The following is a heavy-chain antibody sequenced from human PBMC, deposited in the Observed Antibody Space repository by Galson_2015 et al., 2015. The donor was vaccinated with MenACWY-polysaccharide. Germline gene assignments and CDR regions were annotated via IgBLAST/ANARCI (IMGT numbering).Heavy chain of an antibody. CDR1: GYTFTSYD. CDR3: ARPVRDVRNHYYYMDV. J-gene: IGHJ6*03. V-gene: IGHV1-8*01. D-gene: IGHD1-14*01. CDR2: MNPNSGNT. Sequence: SVKVSCKASGYTFTSYDINWVRQATGQGLEWMGWMNPNSGNTGYAQKFQGRVTMTRNTSISTAYMELSSLRSEDTAVYYCARPVRDVRNHYYYMDVWGKGTTVTVSS.